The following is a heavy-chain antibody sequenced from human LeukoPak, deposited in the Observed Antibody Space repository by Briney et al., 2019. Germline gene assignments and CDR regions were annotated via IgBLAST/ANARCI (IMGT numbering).Heavy chain of an antibody. CDR1: RFTFSSYA. D-gene: IGHD1-26*01. V-gene: IGHV3-23*01. CDR2: ISGDGGNT. J-gene: IGHJ4*02. CDR3: ANDQYSGSYILGYFDC. Sequence: GGSLRLSCAASRFTFSSYAMSWVRQAPGKGLEWVSAISGDGGNTYYADSVKGRFTISRDNSKNTLYLQMNSLGAEDTAVYYCANDQYSGSYILGYFDCWGQGTLVTVSS.